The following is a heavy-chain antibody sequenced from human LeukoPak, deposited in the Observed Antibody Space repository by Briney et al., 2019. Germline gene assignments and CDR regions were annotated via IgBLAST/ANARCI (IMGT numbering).Heavy chain of an antibody. CDR1: GFTFSSYS. Sequence: GGPLTLPCAASGFTFSSYSMNWVRQAPGKGLEWVSSISSSSSYIYYADSVKGRFTISRDNAKNSLYLQMTGLRAEDTAVYYCARDQWLVHPEGVDYYYGMDVWGQGTTVTVSS. D-gene: IGHD6-19*01. CDR2: ISSSSSYI. V-gene: IGHV3-21*01. J-gene: IGHJ6*02. CDR3: ARDQWLVHPEGVDYYYGMDV.